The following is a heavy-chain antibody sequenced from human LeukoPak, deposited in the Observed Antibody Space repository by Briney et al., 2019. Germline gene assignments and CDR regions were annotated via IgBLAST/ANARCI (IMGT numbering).Heavy chain of an antibody. CDR1: GFTFSTYW. CDR2: IKEDESAK. D-gene: IGHD1-26*01. V-gene: IGHV3-7*01. Sequence: PGGSLRLSCAASGFTFSTYWMAWVRQAPGKGLEWVANIKEDESAKHQADSVKGRFTISRDNARNLVYLQMSSLRGEDTAVYYCARDVGGSLDHWGRGTLVTVSS. J-gene: IGHJ4*02. CDR3: ARDVGGSLDH.